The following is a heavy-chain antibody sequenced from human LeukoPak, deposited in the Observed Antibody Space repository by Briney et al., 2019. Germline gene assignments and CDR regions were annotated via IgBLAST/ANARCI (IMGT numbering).Heavy chain of an antibody. Sequence: SGGSLRLSCAVSGFKFSSYRMNWVRQVPGKGLMWVAHTNTNGDSANYADSVKGRFTISRDNAKSTLSLQMNSLRAEDTAVYYCARDRSWFGELPHFDYWGQGTLVTVSS. D-gene: IGHD3-10*01. CDR3: ARDRSWFGELPHFDY. V-gene: IGHV3-74*01. CDR2: TNTNGDSA. J-gene: IGHJ4*02. CDR1: GFKFSSYR.